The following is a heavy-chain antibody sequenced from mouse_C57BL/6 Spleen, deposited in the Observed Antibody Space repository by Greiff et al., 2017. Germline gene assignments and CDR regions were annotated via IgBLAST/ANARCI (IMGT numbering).Heavy chain of an antibody. Sequence: QVQLKESRPELVKPGASVKLSCKASGYTFTSYDINWVKQRPGQGLEWIGWIYPRDGSTKYNEKFKGKATLTVDTSSSTAYMELHSLTSEDSAVYFCARRDDYDVAWFAYWGQGTLVTVSA. CDR2: IYPRDGST. CDR1: GYTFTSYD. J-gene: IGHJ3*01. V-gene: IGHV1-85*01. CDR3: ARRDDYDVAWFAY. D-gene: IGHD2-4*01.